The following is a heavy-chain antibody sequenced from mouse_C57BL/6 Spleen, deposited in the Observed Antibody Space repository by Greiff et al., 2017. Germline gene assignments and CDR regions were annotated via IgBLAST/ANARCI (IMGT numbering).Heavy chain of an antibody. CDR1: GYTFTSYW. D-gene: IGHD4-1*01. J-gene: IGHJ4*01. CDR3: ARRDWDKDAMDY. CDR2: IYPSDSET. V-gene: IGHV1-61*01. Sequence: QVQLQQPGAELVRPGSSVKLSCKASGYTFTSYWMDWVKQRPGQGLEWIGNIYPSDSETHYNQKFKDKATLTVDKSSSTAYMQLSSLTSEDSAVYYCARRDWDKDAMDYWGQGTSVTVSS.